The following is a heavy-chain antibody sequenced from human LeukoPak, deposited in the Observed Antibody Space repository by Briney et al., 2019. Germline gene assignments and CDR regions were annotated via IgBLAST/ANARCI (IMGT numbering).Heavy chain of an antibody. V-gene: IGHV4-34*01. Sequence: SETLSLTCAVYGGSFSGYYWSWIRQPPGKGLEWIGEINHSGSTNYNPSLKSRVTISVDTSKNQSSLKLSSVTAADTAVYYCARQSIAARRSLYYFDYWGQGTLVTVSS. J-gene: IGHJ4*02. D-gene: IGHD6-6*01. CDR2: INHSGST. CDR1: GGSFSGYY. CDR3: ARQSIAARRSLYYFDY.